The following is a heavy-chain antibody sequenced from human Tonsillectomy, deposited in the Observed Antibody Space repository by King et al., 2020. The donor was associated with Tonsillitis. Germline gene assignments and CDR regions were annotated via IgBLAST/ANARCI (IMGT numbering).Heavy chain of an antibody. CDR1: GFTFSNYA. CDR3: ARNQGGGNPLSYPMDV. D-gene: IGHD1-26*01. V-gene: IGHV3-23*04. Sequence: VQLVESGGGLVQPGGSLRLSCAASGFTFSNYAMNWVRQAPGKGLEWVSVISGSGGNTFYGGPVGGRFTISRDNSMNTLHLQMNNLRLEDTAVYYCARNQGGGNPLSYPMDVWGPGTTVTVSS. CDR2: ISGSGGNT. J-gene: IGHJ6*02.